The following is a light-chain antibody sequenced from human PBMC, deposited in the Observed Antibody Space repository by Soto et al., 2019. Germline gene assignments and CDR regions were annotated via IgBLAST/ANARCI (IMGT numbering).Light chain of an antibody. V-gene: IGLV1-47*02. CDR3: AAWDDSLSGRV. CDR2: NND. CDR1: GYNIGPNY. J-gene: IGLJ3*02. Sequence: QSVLTQPPSAYGTPGQRVTMSCSGSGYNIGPNYVYWFQQFPGTAPKLLIYNNDQRPSGVPDRFSGSKSGTSASLDISGLRSEDEADYYCAAWDDSLSGRVFGGGTKLTV.